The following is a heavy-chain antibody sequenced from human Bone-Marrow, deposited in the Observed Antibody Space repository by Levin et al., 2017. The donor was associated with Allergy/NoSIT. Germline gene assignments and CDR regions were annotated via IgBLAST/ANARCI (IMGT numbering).Heavy chain of an antibody. J-gene: IGHJ4*02. CDR1: GFNFSDYY. CDR2: ISGSGSFT. Sequence: GESLKISCAASGFNFSDYYLTWIRQAPGKGPEWVSYISGSGSFTLYADSVKGRFIISRDNAKNSVHLQMSSLRADDTALYYCARRQKTGAGPRGFDFWGQGTLVTVSS. V-gene: IGHV3-11*06. D-gene: IGHD6-19*01. CDR3: ARRQKTGAGPRGFDF.